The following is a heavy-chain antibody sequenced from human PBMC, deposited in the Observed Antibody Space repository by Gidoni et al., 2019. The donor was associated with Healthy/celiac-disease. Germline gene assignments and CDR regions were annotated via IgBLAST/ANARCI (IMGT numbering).Heavy chain of an antibody. CDR1: GFTFSSYA. Sequence: EVQLLESGGGLVQPGGSLRLSCAASGFTFSSYAMSWVRQAPGKGLEWVSAISGSGGSTYYADSVKGRFTSSRDNSKNTLYLQMNSLRAEDTAVYYCAKGGGMGTGYFDYWGQGTLVTVSS. V-gene: IGHV3-23*01. D-gene: IGHD3-16*01. CDR2: ISGSGGST. CDR3: AKGGGMGTGYFDY. J-gene: IGHJ4*02.